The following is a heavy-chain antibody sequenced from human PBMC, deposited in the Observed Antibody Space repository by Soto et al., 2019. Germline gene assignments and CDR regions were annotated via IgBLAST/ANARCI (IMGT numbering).Heavy chain of an antibody. Sequence: QVQLQESGPGLVKPSQTLSLTCTVSGGSIISGPYHWTCIRHLPGKCLEWIGFIYHNGVTYYHPSLNSRLTISADTSKNQFSLKLGSVTDADTAVYYCARGSYGPGSSFGGTDYWGQGTMVSVSS. D-gene: IGHD3-10*01. V-gene: IGHV4-31*03. CDR1: GGSIISGPYH. CDR2: IYHNGVT. CDR3: ARGSYGPGSSFGGTDY. J-gene: IGHJ4*02.